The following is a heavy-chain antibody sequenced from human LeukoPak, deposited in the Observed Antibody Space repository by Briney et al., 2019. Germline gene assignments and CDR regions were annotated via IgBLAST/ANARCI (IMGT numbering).Heavy chain of an antibody. CDR1: GYTFTKYY. D-gene: IGHD3-3*01. V-gene: IGHV1-46*01. CDR3: ARHDFDLPMIYSFFVH. J-gene: IGHJ5*02. CDR2: MHPTGDST. Sequence: ASVKVSCKASGYTFTKYYMSWVRQAPGQGLEWMGIMHPTGDSTNYAQKFQGRVTLTRDTSTGTFYMELSSLTSEDTAVYYCARHDFDLPMIYSFFVHWGQGTLVTVSS.